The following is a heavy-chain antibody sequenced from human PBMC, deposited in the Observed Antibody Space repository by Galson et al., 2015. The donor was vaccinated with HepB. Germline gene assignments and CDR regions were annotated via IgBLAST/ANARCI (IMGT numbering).Heavy chain of an antibody. V-gene: IGHV1-8*01. CDR2: MKPNSGNT. Sequence: SVKVSCKASGYTFTSYDINWVRQATGQGLEWMGWMKPNSGNTGYAQKFQGRVTMTRNTSISTAYMELSSLRSEDTAVYYCARSGYYYDSSGYYYVHHNAFDIWGQGTMVTVSS. CDR3: ARSGYYYDSSGYYYVHHNAFDI. J-gene: IGHJ3*02. D-gene: IGHD3-22*01. CDR1: GYTFTSYD.